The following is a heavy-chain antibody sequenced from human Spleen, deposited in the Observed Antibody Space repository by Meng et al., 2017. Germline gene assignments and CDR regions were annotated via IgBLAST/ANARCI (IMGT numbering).Heavy chain of an antibody. CDR2: ISWNSGSI. J-gene: IGHJ4*02. CDR1: GFRFSSYA. D-gene: IGHD1-26*01. V-gene: IGHV3-9*03. CDR3: AASGSYYGYSVY. Sequence: GGSLRLSCAASGFRFSSYAMSWVRQAPGKGLEWVSGISWNSGSIGYADSVKGRFTISRDNAKSSLYLQMTSLRAEDMALYYCAASGSYYGYSVYWGQGTLVTVSS.